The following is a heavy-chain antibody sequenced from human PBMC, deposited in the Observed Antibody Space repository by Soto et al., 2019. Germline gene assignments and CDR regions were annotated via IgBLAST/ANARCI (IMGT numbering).Heavy chain of an antibody. J-gene: IGHJ6*02. CDR2: ISFGGDNK. CDR3: ASDQQMEYYYGSGPIDYYGKDV. D-gene: IGHD3-10*01. Sequence: SLRLSCAASGFTFSSYDMHWVRQAPGKGLKWVAVISFGGDNKYYADSVKGRFTISRDNLKKTLSMQMNSMRAEDPAVYYGASDQQMEYYYGSGPIDYYGKDVWAQGTTVTVS. CDR1: GFTFSSYD. V-gene: IGHV3-30-3*01.